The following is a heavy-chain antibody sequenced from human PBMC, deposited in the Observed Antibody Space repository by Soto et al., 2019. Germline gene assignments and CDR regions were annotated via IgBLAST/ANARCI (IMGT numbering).Heavy chain of an antibody. D-gene: IGHD3-22*01. CDR3: TTDSYSTMIVVRLDY. CDR1: GFTFSNAW. CDR2: IKSKTDGGTT. V-gene: IGHV3-15*07. J-gene: IGHJ4*01. Sequence: GGSLRLSCAASGFTFSNAWINWVRQAPGKGLEWVGRIKSKTDGGTTDFAAPVKGRFAISRDDSKDMVYLQMNSLKTEDTGIYDCTTDSYSTMIVVRLDYWGHGTLVTLSS.